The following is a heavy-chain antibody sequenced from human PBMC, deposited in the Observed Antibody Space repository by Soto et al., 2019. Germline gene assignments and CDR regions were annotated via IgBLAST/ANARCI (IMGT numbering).Heavy chain of an antibody. D-gene: IGHD5-18*01. CDR1: GFTFSSYW. Sequence: GGSLSLSCAASGFTFSSYWMSWVRQAPGKGLEWVANIKQDGSEKYYVDSVKGRFTISRDNAKNSLYLQMNSLRAEDTAVYYCARVVGYSYGYFDYWGQGTLVTVSS. V-gene: IGHV3-7*01. J-gene: IGHJ4*02. CDR3: ARVVGYSYGYFDY. CDR2: IKQDGSEK.